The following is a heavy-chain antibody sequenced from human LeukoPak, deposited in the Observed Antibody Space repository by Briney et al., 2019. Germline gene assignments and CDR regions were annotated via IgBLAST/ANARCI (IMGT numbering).Heavy chain of an antibody. Sequence: ASVKVSCKASGYTFTGYYMHWVRQAPGQGLEWMGWINPNSGGTNYAQKFQGRVTMTRDTSISTAYMELSRLRSDDTAVYYCARVRRDGYNYDAFDIWGQGTMVTVSA. CDR3: ARVRRDGYNYDAFDI. J-gene: IGHJ3*02. CDR1: GYTFTGYY. V-gene: IGHV1-2*02. D-gene: IGHD5-24*01. CDR2: INPNSGGT.